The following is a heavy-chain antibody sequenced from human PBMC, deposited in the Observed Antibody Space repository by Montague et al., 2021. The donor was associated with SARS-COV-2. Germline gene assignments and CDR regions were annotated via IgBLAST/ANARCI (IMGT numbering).Heavy chain of an antibody. CDR1: GDSIRSYY. V-gene: IGHV4-59*01. Sequence: SETLSLTCTVSGDSIRSYYWSWIRQPPGKGLEWIGNIYYSGITNXKPSLKSRVTTSIDTSKNQFSLRLSSVTAADTAVYYCARVRLTGTTAPYFDYWGQGTLVTVSS. J-gene: IGHJ4*02. D-gene: IGHD1-1*01. CDR3: ARVRLTGTTAPYFDY. CDR2: IYYSGIT.